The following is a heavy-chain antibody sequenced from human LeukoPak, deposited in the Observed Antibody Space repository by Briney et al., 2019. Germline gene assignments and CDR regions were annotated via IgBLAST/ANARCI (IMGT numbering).Heavy chain of an antibody. Sequence: SETLSLTCAVYGGSFSGYYWRWIRQPPGKGLEWIGEINHSGSTNYNPSLKSRVTISVDTSKNQFSLKLSSVTAADTAVYYCARGPAKGLYAHGFNDYWGQGTLVTVSS. CDR3: ARGPAKGLYAHGFNDY. CDR1: GGSFSGYY. D-gene: IGHD2/OR15-2a*01. V-gene: IGHV4-34*01. J-gene: IGHJ4*02. CDR2: INHSGST.